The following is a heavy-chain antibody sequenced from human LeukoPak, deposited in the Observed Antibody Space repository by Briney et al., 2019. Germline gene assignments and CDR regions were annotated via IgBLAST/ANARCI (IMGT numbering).Heavy chain of an antibody. J-gene: IGHJ3*02. D-gene: IGHD6-19*01. CDR1: GFTFSSYA. CDR3: AKDRRWLVDAFDI. V-gene: IGHV3-23*01. Sequence: PGGSLRLSCAASGFTFSSYAMSWVRQAPGKGLEWVSAISGNGGSTYYADSVKGRFTISRDNSKNTLYLQMNSLRAEDTAVYYCAKDRRWLVDAFDIWGQGTMVTVSS. CDR2: ISGNGGST.